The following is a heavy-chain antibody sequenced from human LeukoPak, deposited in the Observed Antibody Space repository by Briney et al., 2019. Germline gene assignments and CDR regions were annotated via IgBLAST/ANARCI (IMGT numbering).Heavy chain of an antibody. CDR2: ISAYNGNT. Sequence: ASVKVSCKASGYTFTSYGISWVRQAPGQGLEWMGWISAYNGNTNYAQKLQGRVTMTTDTSTSTAYMELRSLRSDDTAVYYCATSKLGYCSGGSCYRYAFDIWGQETMVTVSS. D-gene: IGHD2-15*01. CDR1: GYTFTSYG. V-gene: IGHV1-18*01. J-gene: IGHJ3*02. CDR3: ATSKLGYCSGGSCYRYAFDI.